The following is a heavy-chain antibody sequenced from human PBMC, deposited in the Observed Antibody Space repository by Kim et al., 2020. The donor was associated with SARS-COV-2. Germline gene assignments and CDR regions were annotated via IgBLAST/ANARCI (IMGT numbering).Heavy chain of an antibody. D-gene: IGHD5-12*01. J-gene: IGHJ1*01. CDR2: ISYDGSNK. Sequence: GGSLRLSCAASGFTFSSYAMHWVRQAPGKGLEWVAVISYDGSNKYYADSVKGRFTISRDNSKNTLYLQMNSLRAEDTAVYYCARVAGDGYNQAEYFQHWGQGTLVTVSS. CDR1: GFTFSSYA. V-gene: IGHV3-30*04. CDR3: ARVAGDGYNQAEYFQH.